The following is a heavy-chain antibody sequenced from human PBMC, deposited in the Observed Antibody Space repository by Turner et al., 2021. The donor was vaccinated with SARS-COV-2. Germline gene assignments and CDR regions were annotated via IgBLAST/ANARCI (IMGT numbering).Heavy chain of an antibody. CDR2: IYPSGSN. J-gene: IGHJ5*02. CDR3: ARRYCSSTSCPNWFDP. V-gene: IGHV4-4*02. Sequence: QVQLQESGPGLVKPSGTLSLTCAVSGGAISSSNWWSWVRQPPGKGLGWIGEIYPSGSNNYNPSLKSRVTISVDKSKNQFSLKLSSVTAADTAVYYCARRYCSSTSCPNWFDPWGQGTLVTVSS. D-gene: IGHD2-2*01. CDR1: GGAISSSNW.